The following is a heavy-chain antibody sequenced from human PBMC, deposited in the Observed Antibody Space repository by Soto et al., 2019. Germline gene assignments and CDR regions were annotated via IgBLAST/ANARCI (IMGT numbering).Heavy chain of an antibody. CDR1: GYTFTSYH. J-gene: IGHJ4*02. CDR2: ISPSGDRT. Sequence: ASVKVSCKASGYTFTSYHIDWVRQAPGQGLEWMGKISPSGDRTWYAQKYRGRVTMTRDTSTSTDYMELSSLRFEDTAVYYCAPDGGNYGDDDHWGQGTLVTVSS. D-gene: IGHD4-17*01. CDR3: APDGGNYGDDDH. V-gene: IGHV1-46*01.